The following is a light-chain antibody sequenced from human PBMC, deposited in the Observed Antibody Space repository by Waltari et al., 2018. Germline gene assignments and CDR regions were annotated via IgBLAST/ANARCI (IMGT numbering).Light chain of an antibody. CDR3: QQSYTTPRT. V-gene: IGKV1-39*01. Sequence: DIQMTQSPSSLSASVGDRVTISCRASQSINSYLNWYQQQPGKAPKLLSFAASSLQSGVPSRFSGSGSGTDFTLTISSLQPEDFATYYCQQSYTTPRTFGQGTRLEIK. J-gene: IGKJ5*01. CDR2: AAS. CDR1: QSINSY.